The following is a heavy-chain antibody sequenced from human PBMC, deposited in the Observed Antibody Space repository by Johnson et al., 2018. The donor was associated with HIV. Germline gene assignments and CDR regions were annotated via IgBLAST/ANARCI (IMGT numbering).Heavy chain of an antibody. V-gene: IGHV3-66*01. CDR3: AKGIAAAGTGAFDI. J-gene: IGHJ3*02. CDR2: IYSGGST. Sequence: MQLVESGGGLVKPGGSLRLSCAASGFTFSDYYMSWIRQAPGKGLEWVSVIYSGGSTYYADSVKGRFTISRDHSKNTLYLQMNSLRAEDTAVYYCAKGIAAAGTGAFDIWGQGTMVTVSS. CDR1: GFTFSDYY. D-gene: IGHD6-13*01.